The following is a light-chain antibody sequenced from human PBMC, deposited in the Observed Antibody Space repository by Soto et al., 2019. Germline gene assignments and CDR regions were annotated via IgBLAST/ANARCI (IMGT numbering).Light chain of an antibody. Sequence: DIVVTQSPLSLPVTPGEPASISCRSSQSLLHINGYNYLDWYLQKPGQSPQLLIYLASSRASGVPDRFGGSRSGTDFTLKISRVEAEDFRVYYCIQTIQTPFTFGGGTKVDIK. CDR1: QSLLHINGYNY. CDR2: LAS. CDR3: IQTIQTPFT. V-gene: IGKV2-28*01. J-gene: IGKJ4*01.